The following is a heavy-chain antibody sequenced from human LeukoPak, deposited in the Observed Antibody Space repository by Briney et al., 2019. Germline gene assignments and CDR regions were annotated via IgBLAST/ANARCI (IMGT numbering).Heavy chain of an antibody. V-gene: IGHV4-59*01. CDR1: VGSISSYY. CDR2: IYYSGST. CDR3: ARVKDCSTTTSCYDY. J-gene: IGHJ4*02. Sequence: PSETLSLTCTVSVGSISSYYWSWIRQPPGKGLEWIGYIYYSGSTNYNPSLKSRLTISVDTPKNQFSLKLSSVTAAATAVYYCARVKDCSTTTSCYDYWGQGTLATVSS. D-gene: IGHD2-2*01.